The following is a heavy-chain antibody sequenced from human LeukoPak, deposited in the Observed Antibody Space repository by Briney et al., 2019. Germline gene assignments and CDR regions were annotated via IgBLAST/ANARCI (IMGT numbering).Heavy chain of an antibody. V-gene: IGHV3-48*04. D-gene: IGHD3-10*01. Sequence: GGSLRLSCAASGFTFSSYSMNWVRQAPGKGLEWVSYISSSSSTIYYADSVKGRFTISRDNAKNSLYLQMNSLRAEDTAVYYCAKTMVRGVMSGAFDIWGQGTMVTVSS. CDR3: AKTMVRGVMSGAFDI. CDR1: GFTFSSYS. CDR2: ISSSSSTI. J-gene: IGHJ3*02.